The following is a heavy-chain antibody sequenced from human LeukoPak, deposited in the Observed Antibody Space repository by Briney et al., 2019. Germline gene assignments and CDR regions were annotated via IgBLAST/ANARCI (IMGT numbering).Heavy chain of an antibody. D-gene: IGHD3-22*01. J-gene: IGHJ5*02. CDR1: GFTFSSYS. CDR3: ARDLGQYYDTSDNWFDP. V-gene: IGHV3-21*01. CDR2: ISSSSSYI. Sequence: TGGSLRLSCAASGFTFSSYSMNWVRQAPGKGLEWVSSISSSSSYIYYADSVKGRFTISRDNAKNTLNLQMNSLRAEDTAVYYCARDLGQYYDTSDNWFDPWGQGTLVTVSS.